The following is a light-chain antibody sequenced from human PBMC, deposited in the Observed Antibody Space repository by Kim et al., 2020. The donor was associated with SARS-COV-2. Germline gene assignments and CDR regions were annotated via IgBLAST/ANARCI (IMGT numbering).Light chain of an antibody. Sequence: APGKTARISCGGNNIGDYRVHWYQQKPGQAPILVIYYDNLRPSGIPERFSGSNSGSTGTLTISRVEAGDEADYYCQVWDTSADRVVFGGGTQLNVL. J-gene: IGLJ2*01. CDR2: YDN. V-gene: IGLV3-21*04. CDR1: NIGDYR. CDR3: QVWDTSADRVV.